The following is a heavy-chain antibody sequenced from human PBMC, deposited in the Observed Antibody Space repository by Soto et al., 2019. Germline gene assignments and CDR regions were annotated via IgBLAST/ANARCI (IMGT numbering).Heavy chain of an antibody. CDR1: GYTFTSYY. Sequence: ASVKVSCKASGYTFTSYYMHWVRQAPGQGLEWMGIINPSGGSTSYAQKFQGRVTMTRDTSTSTVYMELSSLRSEDTAVYYCAREPAVAGPRWAFDPWGQGTLVTVSS. CDR3: AREPAVAGPRWAFDP. D-gene: IGHD6-19*01. J-gene: IGHJ5*02. V-gene: IGHV1-46*01. CDR2: INPSGGST.